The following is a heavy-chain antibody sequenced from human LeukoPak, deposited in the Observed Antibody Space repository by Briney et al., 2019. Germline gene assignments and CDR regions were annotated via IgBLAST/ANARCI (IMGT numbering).Heavy chain of an antibody. V-gene: IGHV3-7*01. CDR3: AKFGFPFGVVVSA. J-gene: IGHJ4*02. D-gene: IGHD3-3*01. CDR2: IKQDGSEK. CDR1: GFSFSRYW. Sequence: GGSLRLSCAASGFSFSRYWMSWVRQAPGKGLEWVANIKQDGSEKYYVDSVKGRFTISRDNAKNSLYLQMNSLRAEDTAVYYCAKFGFPFGVVVSAWGQGTLVTVSS.